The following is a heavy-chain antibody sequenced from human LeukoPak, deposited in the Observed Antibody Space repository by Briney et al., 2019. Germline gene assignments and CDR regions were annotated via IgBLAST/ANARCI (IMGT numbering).Heavy chain of an antibody. CDR3: AKDSSRGWYGLDNWFDP. CDR1: GFTFDDYA. Sequence: GGSLRLSCAASGFTFDDYAMHWVRQAPGKGLEWVSGISWNSGSIGYADSVKGRFTISRDNAKNSLYLQMNSLRAEDTALYYCAKDSSRGWYGLDNWFDPWGQGTLVTVSP. J-gene: IGHJ5*02. CDR2: ISWNSGSI. V-gene: IGHV3-9*01. D-gene: IGHD6-19*01.